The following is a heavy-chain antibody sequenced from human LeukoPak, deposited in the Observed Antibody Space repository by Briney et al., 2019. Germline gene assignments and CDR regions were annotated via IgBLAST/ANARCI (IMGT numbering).Heavy chain of an antibody. J-gene: IGHJ6*03. D-gene: IGHD1-7*01. CDR2: ISSSGSTI. CDR3: ARAYNWNYGGYYYYYMDV. V-gene: IGHV3-11*01. CDR1: GFTFSDYY. Sequence: GGSLRLSCAASGFTFSDYYMSWIRQAPGKGLEWVSYISSSGSTIYYADSVKGRFTISRDNAKNSLYLQMNSLRAEDTAVYYCARAYNWNYGGYYYYYMDVWGKGTTVTVSS.